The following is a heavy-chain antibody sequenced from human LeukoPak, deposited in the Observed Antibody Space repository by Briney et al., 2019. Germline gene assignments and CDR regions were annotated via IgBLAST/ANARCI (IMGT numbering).Heavy chain of an antibody. Sequence: GGSLRLSCEASGFTFSSYWMSWVRQAPGKGLEWVANIKQDGSEKNYVDSVKGRFTISRDNAKNSLYLQMTSLRADDTAVYYCARIYADYWGLGTLVTVSS. CDR2: IKQDGSEK. CDR1: GFTFSSYW. J-gene: IGHJ4*02. CDR3: ARIYADY. D-gene: IGHD5/OR15-5a*01. V-gene: IGHV3-7*03.